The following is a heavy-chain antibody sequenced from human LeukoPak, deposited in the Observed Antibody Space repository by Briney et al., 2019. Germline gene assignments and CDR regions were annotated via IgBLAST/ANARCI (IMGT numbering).Heavy chain of an antibody. CDR1: GGSMTHHY. J-gene: IGHJ4*02. Sequence: PSETLSLTCTVSGGSMTHHYWSWIRQPPGKGLEWIAYIHYSGSTYYNPSLKSRVTISVDTSKNQFSLKLSSVTAADTAVYYCARHIDYGSRTPHFFDYWGQGTLVTVSS. CDR2: IHYSGST. CDR3: ARHIDYGSRTPHFFDY. D-gene: IGHD3-10*01. V-gene: IGHV4-59*08.